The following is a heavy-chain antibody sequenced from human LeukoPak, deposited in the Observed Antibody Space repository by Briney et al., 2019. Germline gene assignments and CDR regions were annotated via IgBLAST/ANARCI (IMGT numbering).Heavy chain of an antibody. V-gene: IGHV4-34*01. CDR3: ARAPRSYDSGRYRSALDI. CDR1: GGSFSGYY. CDR2: INHSGST. J-gene: IGHJ3*02. Sequence: SETLSLTCAVYGGSFSGYYWSWIRQPPGKGLEWIGEINHSGSTNYNPSLKSRVTISVDTSKNQFSLKLSSVTAADTAVYYCARAPRSYDSGRYRSALDIWAQGTLVTVSS. D-gene: IGHD6-19*01.